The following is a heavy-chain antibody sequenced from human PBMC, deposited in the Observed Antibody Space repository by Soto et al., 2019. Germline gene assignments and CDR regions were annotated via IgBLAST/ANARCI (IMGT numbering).Heavy chain of an antibody. Sequence: EVQLSESGGGLVQPGTSLRLSCAASGFTFSTSAMSWVRQARGRGLEWVSGISGSGGRTYYADSMKGRFTIYRDNSKNTVHLQMNSLRVDDTGVYYCAKDGIVGPTTDYYYGMDVWGQWTTVTVSS. J-gene: IGHJ6*02. CDR2: ISGSGGRT. CDR3: AKDGIVGPTTDYYYGMDV. V-gene: IGHV3-23*01. CDR1: GFTFSTSA. D-gene: IGHD1-26*01.